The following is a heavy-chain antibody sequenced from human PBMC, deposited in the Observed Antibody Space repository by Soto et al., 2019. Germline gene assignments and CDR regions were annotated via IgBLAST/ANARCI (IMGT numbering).Heavy chain of an antibody. J-gene: IGHJ3*02. Sequence: PSETLSLSCTVSGGSISSGGYYWSWIRQHPGKGREWIGYIYYSGSTYYNPSLKSRVTIPVDTSKNQFSLKLSSVTAADTAVYYCAYSYDSSGYWGNAFDIWGQGTMVTVSS. V-gene: IGHV4-31*03. CDR3: AYSYDSSGYWGNAFDI. CDR1: GGSISSGGYY. CDR2: IYYSGST. D-gene: IGHD3-22*01.